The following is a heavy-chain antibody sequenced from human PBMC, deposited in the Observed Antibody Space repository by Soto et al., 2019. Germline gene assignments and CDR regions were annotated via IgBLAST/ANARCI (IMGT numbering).Heavy chain of an antibody. CDR2: IWYDGSNK. CDR3: AREGYRYGNYHCCMDV. D-gene: IGHD5-18*01. V-gene: IGHV3-33*01. J-gene: IGHJ6*02. Sequence: GESLTLSCAVSGFTFSGCGMHWVRQAPGKGLERVGIIWYDGSNKYYGDPVKHRFTHSRDNSNNRLYLQMISPGAEDSAGYCCAREGYRYGNYHCCMDVWRQGPRDPVS. CDR1: GFTFSGCG.